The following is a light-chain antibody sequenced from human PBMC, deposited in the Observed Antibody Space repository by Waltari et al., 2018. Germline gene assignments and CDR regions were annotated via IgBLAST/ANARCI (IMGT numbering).Light chain of an antibody. J-gene: IGKJ4*01. V-gene: IGKV1-39*01. CDR1: HSITTY. CDR3: QQTNTAPLT. CDR2: AAS. Sequence: TCRASHSITTYLNWYQQKPGKAPNLLIYAASSLQSGVPSRFSGSGSGTEFTLTISSLRPEDFATYYCQQTNTAPLTFGGGTKVEIK.